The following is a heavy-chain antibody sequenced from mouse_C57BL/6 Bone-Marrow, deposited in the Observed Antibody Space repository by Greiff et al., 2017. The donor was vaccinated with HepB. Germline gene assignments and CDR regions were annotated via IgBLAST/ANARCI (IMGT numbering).Heavy chain of an antibody. CDR3: AAHWVSY. CDR2: IDPSDSYT. CDR1: GYTFTSYW. Sequence: QVQLQQPGAELVKPGASVKLSCKASGYTFTSYWMQWVKQRPGQGLEWIGEIDPSDSYTNYNQKFKGKATLTVDTSSSTAYMQLSSLTSEDSAVYYCAAHWVSYWGQVTLVTVSA. V-gene: IGHV1-50*01. D-gene: IGHD1-3*01. J-gene: IGHJ3*01.